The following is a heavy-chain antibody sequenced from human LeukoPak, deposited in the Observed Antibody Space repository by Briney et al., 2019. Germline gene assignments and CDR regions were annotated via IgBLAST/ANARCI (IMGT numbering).Heavy chain of an antibody. V-gene: IGHV3-21*01. Sequence: GSPRLSCAASGFTFSSYSMNWVRQAPGKGLEWVSSISSSSSYIYYADSVKGRFTISRDNAKNSLYLQMNSLRAEDTAVYYCARERTYDYVWGSYRYFDYWGQGTLVTVSS. D-gene: IGHD3-16*02. CDR1: GFTFSSYS. CDR3: ARERTYDYVWGSYRYFDY. J-gene: IGHJ4*02. CDR2: ISSSSSYI.